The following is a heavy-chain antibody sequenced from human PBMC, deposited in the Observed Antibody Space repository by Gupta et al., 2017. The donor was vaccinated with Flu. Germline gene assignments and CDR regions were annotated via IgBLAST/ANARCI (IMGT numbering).Heavy chain of an antibody. D-gene: IGHD1-26*01. CDR3: ARVYRRLLPVHYLDY. CDR2: IIPISGTA. Sequence: YAIILVRQAPGQGVEWMGTIIPISGTANYAQKFQGRVTMTADESTRTAYMELSSLRSEDTAVYDCARVYRRLLPVHYLDYWGQGTRGTVSA. CDR1: YA. J-gene: IGHJ4*02. V-gene: IGHV1-69*15.